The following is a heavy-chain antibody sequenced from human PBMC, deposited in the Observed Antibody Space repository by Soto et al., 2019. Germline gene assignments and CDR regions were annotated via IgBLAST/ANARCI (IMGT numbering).Heavy chain of an antibody. D-gene: IGHD2-8*01. Sequence: SETLSLTCTVSGGSISGSSYYWGWIRQPPGKGLEWIGSIYYSGSTYYNPSLKSRVTISVDTSKNQFSLKLSSVTAADTAVYYSARLGFVLMYRGLDYWGQGTLVTVSS. CDR3: ARLGFVLMYRGLDY. CDR2: IYYSGST. CDR1: GGSISGSSYY. V-gene: IGHV4-39*01. J-gene: IGHJ4*02.